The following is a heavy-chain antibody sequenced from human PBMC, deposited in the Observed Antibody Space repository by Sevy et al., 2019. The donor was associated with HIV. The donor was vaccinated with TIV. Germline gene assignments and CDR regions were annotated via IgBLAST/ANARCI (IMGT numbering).Heavy chain of an antibody. D-gene: IGHD6-13*01. J-gene: IGHJ4*02. CDR3: TKDRGIIAAGFDY. CDR2: ISNSGGST. CDR1: GFIFSSYA. Sequence: GSLRLSCAASGFIFSSYAMSWVRQAPGKGLEWVSSISNSGGSTYHADSVRGRFTISRDNSKNTLYLQMNSLRAEDTAVYYCTKDRGIIAAGFDYWGQGTLVTVSS. V-gene: IGHV3-23*01.